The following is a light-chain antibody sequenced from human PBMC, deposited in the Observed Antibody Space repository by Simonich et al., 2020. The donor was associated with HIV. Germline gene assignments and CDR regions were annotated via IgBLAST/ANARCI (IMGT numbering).Light chain of an antibody. V-gene: IGKV3-15*01. CDR2: GAS. CDR3: QQYNNWPLF. J-gene: IGKJ2*01. CDR1: HSISSN. Sequence: EIVMTQSPATLSVSPGKRATLSCRASHSISSNLAWYQQKPGQAPRLLIYGASTRATGIPARFSGSGSGTEFTLTISSMQSEDFAVYYCQQYNNWPLFFGQGTKLEIK.